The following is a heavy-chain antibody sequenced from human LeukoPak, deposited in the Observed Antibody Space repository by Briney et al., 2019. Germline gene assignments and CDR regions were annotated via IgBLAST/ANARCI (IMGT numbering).Heavy chain of an antibody. V-gene: IGHV3-30*18. CDR2: ISYDGSNK. CDR3: AKDVSSSGAGL. D-gene: IGHD6-19*01. Sequence: GGSLRLSCAASGFTFSSYGMHWVRQAPGKGLEWVAVISYDGSNKYYADSVKGRFTISRDNSKNTLYLQMNSLRAEDTAVYYCAKDVSSSGAGLWGQGTLVTVSS. J-gene: IGHJ4*02. CDR1: GFTFSSYG.